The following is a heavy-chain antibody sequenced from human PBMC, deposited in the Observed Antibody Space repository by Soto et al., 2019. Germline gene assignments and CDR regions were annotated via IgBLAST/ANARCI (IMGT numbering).Heavy chain of an antibody. CDR3: AKDAMGAGGFDY. J-gene: IGHJ4*02. V-gene: IGHV3-30-3*01. D-gene: IGHD1-26*01. CDR1: GFTFSSYA. Sequence: VGSLRLSCAASGFTFSSYAMHWVRQAPGKGLEWVAVISYDGSNKYYADSVKGRFTISRDNSKNTLYLQMNSLRAEDTAVYYCAKDAMGAGGFDYWGQGTLVTVSS. CDR2: ISYDGSNK.